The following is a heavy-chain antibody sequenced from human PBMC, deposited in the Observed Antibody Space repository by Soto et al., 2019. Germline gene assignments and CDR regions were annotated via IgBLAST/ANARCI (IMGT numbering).Heavy chain of an antibody. CDR1: GFTFSSYA. J-gene: IGHJ4*02. CDR3: AKGPIQLWLPFDY. CDR2: ISGSGGST. V-gene: IGHV3-23*01. D-gene: IGHD5-18*01. Sequence: GGSLRLSCAASGFTFSSYAMSWVRQAPGKGLEWVSAISGSGGSTYYADSVKGWFTISRDNFKNTLYLQMNSLRAEDTAVYYCAKGPIQLWLPFDYWGQGTLVTVSS.